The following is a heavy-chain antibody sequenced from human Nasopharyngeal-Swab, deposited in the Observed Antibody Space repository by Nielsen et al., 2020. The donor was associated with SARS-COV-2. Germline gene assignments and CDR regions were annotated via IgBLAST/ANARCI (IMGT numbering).Heavy chain of an antibody. D-gene: IGHD4-17*01. V-gene: IGHV4-31*03. CDR3: ARAYGDYPYWADY. Sequence: SETLSLTCTVSGGSISSGGYYWSWIRQHPGKGLEWIGYIYYSGSTYYNPSLKSRVTISVDMSKNQFSLKLSSVTAADTAVYYCARAYGDYPYWADYWGQGTLVTVSS. CDR2: IYYSGST. J-gene: IGHJ4*02. CDR1: GGSISSGGYY.